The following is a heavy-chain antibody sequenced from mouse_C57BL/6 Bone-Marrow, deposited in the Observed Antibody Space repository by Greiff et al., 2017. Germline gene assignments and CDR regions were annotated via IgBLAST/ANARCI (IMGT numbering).Heavy chain of an antibody. CDR3: AREEGYYYGSSSFDV. Sequence: EVQRVESGPGLVKPSQSLSLTCSVTGYSITSGYYWNWIRQFPGNKLEWMGYISYDGSNNYNPSLKNRISITRDTSKNQFFLKLNSVTTEDTATYYCAREEGYYYGSSSFDVWGTGTTVTVSS. D-gene: IGHD1-1*01. CDR1: GYSITSGYY. V-gene: IGHV3-6*01. J-gene: IGHJ1*03. CDR2: ISYDGSN.